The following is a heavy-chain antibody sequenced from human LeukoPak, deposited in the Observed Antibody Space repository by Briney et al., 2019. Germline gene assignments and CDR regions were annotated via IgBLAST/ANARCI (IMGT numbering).Heavy chain of an antibody. CDR1: GFTFSSYS. V-gene: IGHV3-66*01. Sequence: GGSLRLSCAASGFTFSSYSMNWVRQAPGKGLEWVSVIYSGGTTYYADSVKGRFTISRDNSKNTLYLQMNSLRAEDTAVYYCARDRGGSRSDCWGQGTLVTVSS. D-gene: IGHD6-13*01. J-gene: IGHJ4*02. CDR2: IYSGGTT. CDR3: ARDRGGSRSDC.